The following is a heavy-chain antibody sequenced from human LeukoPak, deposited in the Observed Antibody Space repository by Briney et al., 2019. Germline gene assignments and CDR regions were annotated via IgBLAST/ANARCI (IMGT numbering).Heavy chain of an antibody. CDR3: ATQTYCGGDCYSRDY. D-gene: IGHD2-21*02. CDR1: GGSISSGDYY. V-gene: IGHV4-30-4*01. J-gene: IGHJ4*02. Sequence: SETLSPTCTVSGGSISSGDYYWSWIRQPPGKGLEWIVYIYYSGSTYYNPSLKSRVTISVDTSKNQFSLKLSSVTAADTAVYYCATQTYCGGDCYSRDYWGQGTLVTVSS. CDR2: IYYSGST.